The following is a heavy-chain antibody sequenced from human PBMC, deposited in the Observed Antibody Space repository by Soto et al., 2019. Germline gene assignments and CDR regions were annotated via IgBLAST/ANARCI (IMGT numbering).Heavy chain of an antibody. CDR2: ISGGGDRT. J-gene: IGHJ6*02. CDR3: AKAGCTTTSCFSSYYAMDV. V-gene: IGHV3-23*01. D-gene: IGHD2-2*01. CDR1: GFTFSSYA. Sequence: PGGSLRLAGAASGFTFSSYAATWVRQAPEKGLGWVSTISGGGDRTYFADSVKGRFTISRDNSKNTVYLQMNRLRAEDTAIYYCAKAGCTTTSCFSSYYAMDVWGQGTTVTVSS.